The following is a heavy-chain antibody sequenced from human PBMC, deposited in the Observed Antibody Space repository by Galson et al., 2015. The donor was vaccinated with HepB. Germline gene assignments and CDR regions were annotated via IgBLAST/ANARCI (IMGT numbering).Heavy chain of an antibody. V-gene: IGHV1-2*02. CDR2: ITPSSGGT. Sequence: SVKVSCKASGYTFTGHYMHWVRQAPGQGLEWMGWITPSSGGTTYAQRFQGRVTMTRDTSMRTVYMELRSLKFDDTAVYFCARDLVGRINGYDYYGIDVWGQGTTVIVSS. CDR3: ARDLVGRINGYDYYGIDV. CDR1: GYTFTGHY. D-gene: IGHD3-22*01. J-gene: IGHJ6*02.